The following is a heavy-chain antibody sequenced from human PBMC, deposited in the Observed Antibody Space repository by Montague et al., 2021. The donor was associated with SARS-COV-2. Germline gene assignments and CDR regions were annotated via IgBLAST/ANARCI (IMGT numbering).Heavy chain of an antibody. Sequence: LSCAASGFTFNSYSMNWVRQAPGKGLEWVSSISSTSTSIYYADSVKGRFTISRDNAKNSLYLQMNSLRAEDTAVYYCYSGYDFGYWGQGTLVTVSS. J-gene: IGHJ4*02. V-gene: IGHV3-21*01. CDR3: YSGYDFGY. CDR2: ISSTSTSI. D-gene: IGHD5-12*01. CDR1: GFTFNSYS.